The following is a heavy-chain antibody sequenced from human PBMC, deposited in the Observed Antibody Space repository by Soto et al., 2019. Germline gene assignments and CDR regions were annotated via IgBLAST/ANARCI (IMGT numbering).Heavy chain of an antibody. Sequence: SATLSLTCAVYGGSFSGYYWSWIRQPPGKGLEWIGEINHSGSTNYNPSLKSRVTISVDTSKNQFSLKLSSVTAADTAVYYCARGNRSFDYWGQGTLVTVSS. CDR2: INHSGST. CDR1: GGSFSGYY. V-gene: IGHV4-34*01. J-gene: IGHJ4*02. CDR3: ARGNRSFDY.